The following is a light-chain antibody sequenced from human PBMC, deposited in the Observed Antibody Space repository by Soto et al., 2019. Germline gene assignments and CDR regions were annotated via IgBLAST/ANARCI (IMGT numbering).Light chain of an antibody. Sequence: QSVLTQPASVSGSPGQSITISCTGTSSDVGGYNYVSWYQQHPGKAPKLIIYDVSNRPSGVSNRFSDSKSGNTASLTISGLQAEDGADYYCSSYRSGGTAYVFGTGTKLTVL. CDR3: SSYRSGGTAYV. J-gene: IGLJ1*01. V-gene: IGLV2-14*03. CDR2: DVS. CDR1: SSDVGGYNY.